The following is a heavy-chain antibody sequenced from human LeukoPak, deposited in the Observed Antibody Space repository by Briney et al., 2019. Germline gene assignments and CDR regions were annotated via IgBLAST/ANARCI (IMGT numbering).Heavy chain of an antibody. J-gene: IGHJ5*02. D-gene: IGHD2-2*01. V-gene: IGHV1-18*01. CDR2: ISAYIGKT. CDR1: GYTFTSYG. CDR3: ARDRGGYCSSTSCSPSWFDP. Sequence: GASVKVSCKASGYTFTSYGITWVRQAPGQGLEWMGWISAYIGKTNYAQKVQGRVAMTTDTSTSTAYMELMSLRSDDTAVYYCARDRGGYCSSTSCSPSWFDPWGQGTLVTVSS.